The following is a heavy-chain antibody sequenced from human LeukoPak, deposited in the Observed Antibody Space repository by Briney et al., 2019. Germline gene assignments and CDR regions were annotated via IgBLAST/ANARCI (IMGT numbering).Heavy chain of an antibody. D-gene: IGHD6-13*01. Sequence: GGSLRLSCAASGFTFSTYTMNWVRQAPGKGLEWVSSIPDSGRYSHHADSVKGRFTISRDNAKNSLYPDIDNLRAEDTAVYYCVRGDSRDYWGQGTLVTVSS. V-gene: IGHV3-21*01. J-gene: IGHJ4*02. CDR2: IPDSGRYS. CDR3: VRGDSRDY. CDR1: GFTFSTYT.